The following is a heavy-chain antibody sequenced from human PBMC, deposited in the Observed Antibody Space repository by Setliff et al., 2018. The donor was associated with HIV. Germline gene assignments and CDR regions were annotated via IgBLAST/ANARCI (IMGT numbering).Heavy chain of an antibody. CDR2: INPNSGGT. CDR1: GYTFTGYY. D-gene: IGHD3-3*01. Sequence: GASVKVSCKASGYTFTGYYMHWVRQAPGQGLEWMGWINPNSGGTNYAQKFQGRVTMTRDTSASTAYMELSSLRSEDMAVYYCARGIYDFWTGYADYWGPGTLVTVSS. CDR3: ARGIYDFWTGYADY. V-gene: IGHV1-2*02. J-gene: IGHJ4*02.